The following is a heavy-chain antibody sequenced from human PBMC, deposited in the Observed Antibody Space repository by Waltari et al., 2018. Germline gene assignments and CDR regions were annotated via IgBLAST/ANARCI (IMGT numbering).Heavy chain of an antibody. CDR3: ARDRHYDILTGYSDDAFDI. V-gene: IGHV4-4*07. D-gene: IGHD3-9*01. Sequence: QVQLQESGPGLVKPSETLSLTCTVSGGSISSYYWSWIRQPAGKGLEWIGRIYTSGSTNYNPSLKSRVTMSVDTSKNQFSLKLSSVTAADTAVYYCARDRHYDILTGYSDDAFDIWGQGTMVTVSS. CDR1: GGSISSYY. J-gene: IGHJ3*02. CDR2: IYTSGST.